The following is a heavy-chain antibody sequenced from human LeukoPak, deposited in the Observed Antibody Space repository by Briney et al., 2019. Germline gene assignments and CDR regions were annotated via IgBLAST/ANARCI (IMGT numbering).Heavy chain of an antibody. Sequence: GASVKVSCKASGYTFTNYGISWVRQAPGQGLEWMGWIGTYDGDTNFAQRVEGRVTLTIDTSTNTAYMELRSLRSDDTAMYYCARGKVSYFDYWGQGTLVTVSS. V-gene: IGHV1-18*01. J-gene: IGHJ4*02. CDR2: IGTYDGDT. CDR1: GYTFTNYG. CDR3: ARGKVSYFDY.